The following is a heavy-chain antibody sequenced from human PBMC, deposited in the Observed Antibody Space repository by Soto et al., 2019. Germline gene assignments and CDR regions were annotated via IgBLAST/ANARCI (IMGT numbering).Heavy chain of an antibody. CDR2: IGVNPTPR. CDR1: GFGFRDYI. J-gene: IGHJ6*02. CDR3: ASSLVPWRVYHGGVDV. Sequence: EVQLVESGGGLVQPGGSLTLSCTASGFGFRDYIINWVRQAPGKGLEWVSYIGVNPTPRYYADSVKDRFSISRDDALNSLYLQMDSLGVEDTAVYYCASSLVPWRVYHGGVDVWGQGTTVTVSS. D-gene: IGHD2-8*01. V-gene: IGHV3-48*01.